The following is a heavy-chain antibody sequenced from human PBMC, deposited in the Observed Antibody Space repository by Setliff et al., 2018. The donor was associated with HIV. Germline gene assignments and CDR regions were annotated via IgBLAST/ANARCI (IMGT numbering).Heavy chain of an antibody. Sequence: PGGSLRLSCAASGFTFSDYYMSWIRQAPGKGLEWVSYISTSGSSRNFADSVKGRFTISRDSAKNSLSLQMNSLRAEDTAVYYCARDDSRTAFDIGGQGIMVTVAS. D-gene: IGHD3-22*01. CDR2: ISTSGSSR. V-gene: IGHV3-11*04. J-gene: IGHJ3*02. CDR1: GFTFSDYY. CDR3: ARDDSRTAFDI.